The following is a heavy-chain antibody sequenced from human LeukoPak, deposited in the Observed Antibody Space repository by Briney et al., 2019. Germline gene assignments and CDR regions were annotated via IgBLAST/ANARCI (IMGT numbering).Heavy chain of an antibody. D-gene: IGHD1-26*01. V-gene: IGHV4-34*01. CDR1: GGSFSGYY. CDR2: INHSGST. Sequence: SETLSLTCAVYGGSFSGYYWSWIRQPPGKGLEWIGEINHSGSTNYNPSLKSRVTISVDTSKNQFSLKLSSVTAADTAVYYCARSYSGSYGRRNWFDPWGQGTLVTVSS. J-gene: IGHJ5*02. CDR3: ARSYSGSYGRRNWFDP.